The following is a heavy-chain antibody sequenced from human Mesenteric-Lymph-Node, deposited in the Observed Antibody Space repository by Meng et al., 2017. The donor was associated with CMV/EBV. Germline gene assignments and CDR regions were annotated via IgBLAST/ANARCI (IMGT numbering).Heavy chain of an antibody. CDR3: ARGGFSNNGRFDY. V-gene: IGHV7-4-1*02. CDR1: GYTFGNYA. J-gene: IGHJ4*02. Sequence: KASGYTFGNYAMNWVRQAPGQGPEWMGWIHNNIGDPTCAQGFTGRFVFSFDTSVSTTYLQISSLQAEDTAVYYCARGGFSNNGRFDYWGQGTLVTVSS. CDR2: IHNNIGDP. D-gene: IGHD1/OR15-1a*01.